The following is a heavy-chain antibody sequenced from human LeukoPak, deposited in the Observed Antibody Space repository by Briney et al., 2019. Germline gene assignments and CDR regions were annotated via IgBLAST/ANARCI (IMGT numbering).Heavy chain of an antibody. CDR3: ARGYDSSGYWYYYYYYMDV. CDR1: GYTFTSYD. V-gene: IGHV1-8*01. J-gene: IGHJ6*03. D-gene: IGHD3-22*01. CDR2: MNPNSGNT. Sequence: ASVKVSCKASGYTFTSYDINWVRQATGQGLEWMGWMNPNSGNTGYAQKFQGRATMTRNTSISTAYMELSSLRSEDTAVYYCARGYDSSGYWYYYYYYMDVWGKGTTVTISS.